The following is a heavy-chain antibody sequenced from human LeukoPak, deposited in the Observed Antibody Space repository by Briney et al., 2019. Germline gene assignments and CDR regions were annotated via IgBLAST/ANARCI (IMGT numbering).Heavy chain of an antibody. V-gene: IGHV4-39*01. CDR2: IYYSGST. J-gene: IGHJ1*01. CDR3: ARRRYYDSTGYLE. CDR1: GGFVSSSSYY. Sequence: SETLSLTCTISGGFVSSSSYYWGWIRQPPGKGLEWIGDIYYSGSTYYNPALKSRVSMSIDTSKNQFSLGLRSVAAADTALYYCARRRYYDSTGYLEWGQGTLVTVTS. D-gene: IGHD3-22*01.